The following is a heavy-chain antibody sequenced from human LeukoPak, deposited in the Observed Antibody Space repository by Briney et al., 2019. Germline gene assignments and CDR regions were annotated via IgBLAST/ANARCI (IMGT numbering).Heavy chain of an antibody. D-gene: IGHD3-22*01. CDR1: GGSFSGYY. Sequence: SETLSLTCAVYGGSFSGYYWSWIRQPPGKGLEWIGEINHSGSTNYNPSLKSRVTISVDTSKNQFSLKLSSVTAADTAVYYCARDGRRYYDSSGYYYSDPFDIWGQGTMVTVSS. CDR2: INHSGST. V-gene: IGHV4-34*01. CDR3: ARDGRRYYDSSGYYYSDPFDI. J-gene: IGHJ3*02.